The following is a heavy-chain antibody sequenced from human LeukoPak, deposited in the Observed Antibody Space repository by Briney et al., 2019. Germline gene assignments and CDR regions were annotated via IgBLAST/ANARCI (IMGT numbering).Heavy chain of an antibody. J-gene: IGHJ4*02. CDR2: TRNKANSYTT. CDR1: GFTFSDHY. Sequence: GSLRLSCSASGFTFSDHYMDWFRQAPGKGLEWVGRTRNKANSYTTEYAASVKGRFTISSDDSKNLLYLQMNSLKTEDTAVYYCARVYYGDYVLDYWGQGTLVTVSS. D-gene: IGHD4-17*01. V-gene: IGHV3-72*01. CDR3: ARVYYGDYVLDY.